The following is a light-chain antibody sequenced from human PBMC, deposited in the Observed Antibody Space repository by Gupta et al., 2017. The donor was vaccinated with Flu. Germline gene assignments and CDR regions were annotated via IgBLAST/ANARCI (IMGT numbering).Light chain of an antibody. J-gene: IGKJ1*01. CDR3: RQSTQFPRRT. V-gene: IGKV2-24*01. Sequence: DIVMTQTPLSAPVTLGQPAFISCRSSRSLVHSDGNTYLSWLHQRPGQPPRLLVYKVSKRFAGVTDRFSGSGAGKDFPLTISSGEEEDVGVYYCRQSTQFPRRTFGQGTKVEIK. CDR1: RSLVHSDGNTY. CDR2: KVS.